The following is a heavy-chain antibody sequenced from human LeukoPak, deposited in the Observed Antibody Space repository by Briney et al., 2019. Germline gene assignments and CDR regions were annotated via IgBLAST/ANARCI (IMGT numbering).Heavy chain of an antibody. V-gene: IGHV1-46*01. Sequence: GASVKVSCKASGYTFTSYYIHWVRQAPGQGLEWMGIINLSGGNTIYAQKFQGRVTMTRDTSISTVYMELSRLRSDDTAVYYCARDGGYCSSGTICYSRAEYYYYGLDVWGQGTTVTVSS. CDR2: INLSGGNT. D-gene: IGHD2-2*01. J-gene: IGHJ6*02. CDR1: GYTFTSYY. CDR3: ARDGGYCSSGTICYSRAEYYYYGLDV.